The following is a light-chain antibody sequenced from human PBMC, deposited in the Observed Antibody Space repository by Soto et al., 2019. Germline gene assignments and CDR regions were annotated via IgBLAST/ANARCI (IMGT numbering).Light chain of an antibody. CDR2: KAS. J-gene: IGKJ5*01. CDR1: QSISSW. Sequence: DIQMTQSPSTLSASVGDRVTITCRASQSISSWLAWYQQKPGKAPNLLIYKASSLESGVPSRYSGSGSGTEFTLTISSLQPADFGTYYCQQYHSYSITFGQGTRLEIK. CDR3: QQYHSYSIT. V-gene: IGKV1-5*03.